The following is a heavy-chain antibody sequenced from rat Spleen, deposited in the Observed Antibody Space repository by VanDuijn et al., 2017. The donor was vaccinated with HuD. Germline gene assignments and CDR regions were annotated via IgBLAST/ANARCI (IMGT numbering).Heavy chain of an antibody. CDR3: TRGVYYGYNAFAY. CDR1: GFTFNNYW. V-gene: IGHV5-31*01. J-gene: IGHJ3*01. Sequence: EVQLMESGRGLVQPGRSLKLSCVVSGFTFNNYWMTWIRQAPGKGLEWVASISNTGGTTNYPDSVKGRISISRDNAKSTLYVQLNSLRSEDTATYFCTRGVYYGYNAFAYWGQGTLVTVSS. CDR2: ISNTGGTT. D-gene: IGHD1-9*01.